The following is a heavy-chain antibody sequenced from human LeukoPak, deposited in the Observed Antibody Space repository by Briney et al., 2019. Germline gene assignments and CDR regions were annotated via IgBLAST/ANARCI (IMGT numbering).Heavy chain of an antibody. CDR2: INPSGGRT. Sequence: GASVKVSCKASGYTFTSYYMHWARQAPGQGLEWMGIINPSGGRTSYAQKFQGRVTMTRDTSTSTVYMELSSLRSEDTAVYYCARSGSASRGFDYWGQGTLVTVSS. J-gene: IGHJ4*02. D-gene: IGHD1-26*01. CDR3: ARSGSASRGFDY. V-gene: IGHV1-46*01. CDR1: GYTFTSYY.